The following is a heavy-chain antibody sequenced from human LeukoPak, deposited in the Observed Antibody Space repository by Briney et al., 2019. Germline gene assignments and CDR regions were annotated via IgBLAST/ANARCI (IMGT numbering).Heavy chain of an antibody. D-gene: IGHD3-22*01. Sequence: SETLSLTCTVSGGPIYSYYWGWIRQTAGKGLEWIGRLYPGVSTNYNPSLKSRVTMSVDTSKNQFALKLSAVTAADTAVYYCARLKFYDSTGYSPGRYMDVWGKGTTVTVSS. CDR3: ARLKFYDSTGYSPGRYMDV. CDR2: LYPGVST. CDR1: GGPIYSYY. V-gene: IGHV4-4*07. J-gene: IGHJ6*03.